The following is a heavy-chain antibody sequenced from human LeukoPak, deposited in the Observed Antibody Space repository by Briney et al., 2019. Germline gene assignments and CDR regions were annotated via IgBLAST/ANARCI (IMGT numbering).Heavy chain of an antibody. CDR3: ARGLTIQGFDP. CDR2: INHSGST. D-gene: IGHD1-1*01. CDR1: GGSFSGYY. V-gene: IGHV4-34*01. Sequence: SETLSLTCAVYGGSFSGYYWSWIRQPPGKGLEWIGEINHSGSTNYNPSLKSRVTISVDTSKNQFSLKLSSVTAADTAVYYCARGLTIQGFDPWGQGTLVTVSS. J-gene: IGHJ5*02.